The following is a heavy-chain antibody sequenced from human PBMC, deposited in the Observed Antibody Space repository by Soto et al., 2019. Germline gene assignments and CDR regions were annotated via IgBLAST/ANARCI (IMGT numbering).Heavy chain of an antibody. CDR1: GFTFSSYG. CDR2: IWYDGSNK. D-gene: IGHD2-15*01. V-gene: IGHV3-33*01. J-gene: IGHJ5*02. Sequence: GGSLRLSCAASGFTFSSYGMHWVRQAPGKGLEWVAVIWYDGSNKYYADSVKGRFTISRDNSKNTLYLQMNSLRAEDTAVYYCARDFHCSGGSCYREYNWFDPWGQGTLVTVSS. CDR3: ARDFHCSGGSCYREYNWFDP.